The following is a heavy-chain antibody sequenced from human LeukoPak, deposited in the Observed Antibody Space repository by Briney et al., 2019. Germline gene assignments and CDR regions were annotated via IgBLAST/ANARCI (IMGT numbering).Heavy chain of an antibody. J-gene: IGHJ5*02. CDR1: GYTFTGYY. V-gene: IGHV1-2*04. D-gene: IGHD6-13*01. CDR3: ARDLSDNQQPWFDP. Sequence: VASVKVSCKASGYTFTGYYMHWVRQAPGQGLEWMGWINPNSGGTNYAQKFQGWVTMTRDTSISTAYMELSRLRSDDTAVYYCARDLSDNQQPWFDPWGQGTLVTVSS. CDR2: INPNSGGT.